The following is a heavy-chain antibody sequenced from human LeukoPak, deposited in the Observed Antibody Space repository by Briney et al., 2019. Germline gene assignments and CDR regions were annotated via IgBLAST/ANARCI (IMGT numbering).Heavy chain of an antibody. CDR3: ARGRYSYGFDY. Sequence: SETLSLTCAVYGGSFSGYYWSWIRQPPGKGLEWIGEINHSGSTNYSPSLKSRVTISVDTSKNQFSLKLSSVTAADTAVYYCARGRYSYGFDYWGQGTLVTVSS. V-gene: IGHV4-34*01. D-gene: IGHD5-18*01. CDR1: GGSFSGYY. J-gene: IGHJ4*02. CDR2: INHSGST.